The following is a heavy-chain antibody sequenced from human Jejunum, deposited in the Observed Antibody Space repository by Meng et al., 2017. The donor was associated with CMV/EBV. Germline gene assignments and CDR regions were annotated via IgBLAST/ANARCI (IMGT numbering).Heavy chain of an antibody. Sequence: FSRYAMSWVRQPPGKGLEWVSGIYSGGVSTFYADSVKGRFTISRDNSRNTLYLQMTSLRAEDTAIYYCAKETIPIAARTETNHFDYWGQGTLVTVSS. D-gene: IGHD6-6*01. V-gene: IGHV3-23*03. CDR1: FSRYA. J-gene: IGHJ4*02. CDR3: AKETIPIAARTETNHFDY. CDR2: IYSGGVST.